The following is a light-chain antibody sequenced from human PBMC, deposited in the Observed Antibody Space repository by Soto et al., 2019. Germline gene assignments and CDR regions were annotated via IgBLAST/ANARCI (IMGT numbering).Light chain of an antibody. CDR3: QQYQTYSRT. J-gene: IGKJ1*01. CDR1: QSINTW. Sequence: DIQMTQSPSTLSASIGDRIIIPCRASQSINTWLAWYQQKPGEAPKLLIYDGSTLARGVPSRFSGSVSETEFTLTISRLQPDDFATFYCQQYQTYSRTFGQGTKVEV. CDR2: DGS. V-gene: IGKV1-5*03.